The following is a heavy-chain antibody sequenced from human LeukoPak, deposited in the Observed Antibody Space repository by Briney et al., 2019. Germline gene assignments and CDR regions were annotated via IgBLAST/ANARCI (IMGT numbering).Heavy chain of an antibody. Sequence: GGSLRLSCTASGFTFSSYEMNWVRQAPGKGLEWVSYISGSGSTIHYADSVKGRFTISRDNAKNSLFLQMNSLRVEDTAVYYCARARWSSTGWFLGYWGQGTLVTVSS. CDR1: GFTFSSYE. J-gene: IGHJ4*02. CDR3: ARARWSSTGWFLGY. V-gene: IGHV3-48*03. CDR2: ISGSGSTI. D-gene: IGHD6-19*01.